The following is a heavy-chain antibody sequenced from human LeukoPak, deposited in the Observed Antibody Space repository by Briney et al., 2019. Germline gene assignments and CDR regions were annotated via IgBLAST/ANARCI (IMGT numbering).Heavy chain of an antibody. CDR1: GFTFSSCA. V-gene: IGHV3-53*01. Sequence: GGSLRLSCAASGFTFSSCAMSWVRQAPGKGLEWVSVIYSGGSTYYADSVKGRFTISRDNSKNTLYLQMNSLRAEDTAVYYCARNQYSSGTFYYYGMDVWGQGTTVTVSS. D-gene: IGHD6-19*01. CDR3: ARNQYSSGTFYYYGMDV. CDR2: IYSGGST. J-gene: IGHJ6*02.